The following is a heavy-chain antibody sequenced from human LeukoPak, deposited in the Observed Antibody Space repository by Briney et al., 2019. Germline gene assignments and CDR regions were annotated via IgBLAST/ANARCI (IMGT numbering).Heavy chain of an antibody. CDR3: ARGDILTGYYNRRNWFDP. V-gene: IGHV4-4*02. J-gene: IGHJ5*02. Sequence: SGTLSLTCAVSGGSISSSNWWSWVRQPPGRGLEWIGEISRSGSTDYNPSLKSRVTISVDKSKNQFSLQLNSVTPEDTAVYYCARGDILTGYYNRRNWFDPWGQGTLVTVSS. CDR2: ISRSGST. D-gene: IGHD3-9*01. CDR1: GGSISSSNW.